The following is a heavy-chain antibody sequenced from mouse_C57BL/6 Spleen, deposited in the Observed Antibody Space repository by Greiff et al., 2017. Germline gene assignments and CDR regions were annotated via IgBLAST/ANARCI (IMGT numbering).Heavy chain of an antibody. D-gene: IGHD1-1*01. CDR2: IDPETGGT. V-gene: IGHV1-15*01. CDR1: GYTFTDYE. CDR3: TCRYYYGSPYFDY. J-gene: IGHJ2*01. Sequence: QVQLQQSGAELVRPGASVTLSCKASGYTFTDYEMHWVKQTPVHGLEWIGAIDPETGGTAYNQKFKGKAILTADKSSSTAYMELRRLTSEDSAVYYCTCRYYYGSPYFDYWGQGTTLTVSS.